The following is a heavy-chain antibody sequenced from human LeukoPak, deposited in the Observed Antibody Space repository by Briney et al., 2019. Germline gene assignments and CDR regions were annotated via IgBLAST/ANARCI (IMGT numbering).Heavy chain of an antibody. CDR3: ARPNRYCSGGSCYPNNYFDY. CDR2: ISAYNGNT. Sequence: GASVKVSCKASGYTFTSYGISWVRQAPGQGLEWMGWISAYNGNTNYAQKLQGRVTMTTDTSTSIAYMELRSLRSDDTAVYYCARPNRYCSGGSCYPNNYFDYWGQGTLVTVSS. D-gene: IGHD2-15*01. CDR1: GYTFTSYG. J-gene: IGHJ4*02. V-gene: IGHV1-18*01.